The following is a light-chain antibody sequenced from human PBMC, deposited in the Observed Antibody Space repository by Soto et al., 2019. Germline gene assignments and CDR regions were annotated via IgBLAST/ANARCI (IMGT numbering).Light chain of an antibody. CDR3: QQYNNYST. CDR2: DAS. J-gene: IGKJ1*01. V-gene: IGKV1-5*01. CDR1: QSISSW. Sequence: DIQMTQSPSTLAASFGDRVTITCRASQSISSWLAWYQQKPGKAPKLLIYDASSLESGVPSRLSGSGSGTEFTLTISSLQPDDFATYYCQQYNNYSTFGQGTKVDIK.